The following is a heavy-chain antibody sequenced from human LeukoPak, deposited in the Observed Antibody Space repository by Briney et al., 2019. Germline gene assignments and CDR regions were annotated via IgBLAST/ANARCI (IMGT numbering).Heavy chain of an antibody. CDR1: GYSISSGYY. J-gene: IGHJ4*02. CDR2: IYYSGNT. V-gene: IGHV4-61*01. D-gene: IGHD2-8*01. CDR3: ARNNAEDYFDY. Sequence: SETLSLTCTVSGYSISSGYYWSWIRQPPGKGPEWIGYIYYSGNTNYNPSLKSRVTISLDTSKNQFSLKLSSVTAADTAVYYCARNNAEDYFDYWGQGTLVTVSS.